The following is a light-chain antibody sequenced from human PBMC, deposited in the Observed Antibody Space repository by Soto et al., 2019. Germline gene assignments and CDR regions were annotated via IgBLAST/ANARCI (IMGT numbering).Light chain of an antibody. J-gene: IGKJ5*01. V-gene: IGKV1-39*01. CDR1: QSISSY. Sequence: DIQMTQSASSLSASFGDRVTITWRASQSISSYLNWYQQKPGKAPKLLIYAASSLQSGVPSRFSGSGYGTDFNLTISSLQTEDFATYYCQQSYSTPITFGQGTRLEIK. CDR3: QQSYSTPIT. CDR2: AAS.